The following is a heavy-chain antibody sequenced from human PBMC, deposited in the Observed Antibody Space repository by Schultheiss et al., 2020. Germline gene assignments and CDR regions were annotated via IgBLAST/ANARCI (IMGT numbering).Heavy chain of an antibody. CDR1: GGSISSSNW. CDR2: IYHSGST. Sequence: SATLALTCAVSGGSISSSNWWSWVRQPPGKGLEWIGEIYHSGSTNYNPSLKSRVTISVDKSKNQFSLKLSSVTAADTAVYYCARDSAAATDNWFDPWGQGTLITVAS. CDR3: ARDSAAATDNWFDP. J-gene: IGHJ5*02. V-gene: IGHV4-4*02. D-gene: IGHD6-13*01.